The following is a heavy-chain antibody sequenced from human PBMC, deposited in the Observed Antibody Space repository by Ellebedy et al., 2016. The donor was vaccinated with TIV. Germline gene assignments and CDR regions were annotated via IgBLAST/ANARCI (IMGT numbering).Heavy chain of an antibody. Sequence: MPSETLSLTCTVSGGSISSSTYYWDWIRQPPGRGLEWVGGINFRGSTYYNPSLKSLVTISLDTSKNQFSLKLNSVTAADTAVYYCARRSGYCSTTSCYTSWGQGTLVTVSS. D-gene: IGHD2-2*02. CDR1: GGSISSSTYY. CDR3: ARRSGYCSTTSCYTS. V-gene: IGHV4-39*07. J-gene: IGHJ5*02. CDR2: INFRGST.